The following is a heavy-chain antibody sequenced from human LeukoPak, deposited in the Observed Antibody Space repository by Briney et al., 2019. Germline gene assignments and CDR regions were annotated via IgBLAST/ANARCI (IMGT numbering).Heavy chain of an antibody. CDR1: GFTLSPYW. J-gene: IGHJ4*02. V-gene: IGHV3-7*01. D-gene: IGHD6-19*01. CDR2: IKHDGSEI. CDR3: ARDRGWYRFDS. Sequence: GGSLRLSCAASGFTLSPYWMSWVRQAPGKGLEGVANIKHDGSEIYYVDSVKGRFTISRDTAKNSLYLQMNSLRAEDTAMYYCARDRGWYRFDSWGQGTLVTVSS.